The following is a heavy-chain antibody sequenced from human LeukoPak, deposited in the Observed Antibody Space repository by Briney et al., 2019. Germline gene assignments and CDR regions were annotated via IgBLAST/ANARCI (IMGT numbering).Heavy chain of an antibody. CDR3: ASSRSGYYDLNNWFDP. CDR1: GGSFSGYY. D-gene: IGHD3-3*01. V-gene: IGHV4-34*01. CDR2: INHSGST. J-gene: IGHJ5*02. Sequence: SETLSLTCAVYGGSFSGYYWSWIRQPPGKGLEWIGEINHSGSTNYNPSLKSQVTISVDTSKNQFSLKLSSVTAADTAVYYCASSRSGYYDLNNWFDPWGQGTLVTVSS.